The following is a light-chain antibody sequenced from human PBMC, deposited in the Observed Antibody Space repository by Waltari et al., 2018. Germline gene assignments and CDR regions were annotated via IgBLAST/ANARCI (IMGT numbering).Light chain of an antibody. CDR2: DIN. Sequence: QSALTQPRSVSGSPGQSVTISCTGNSNDAGGYNYVSWYQQHPDKAPKLISYDINKRPSWVPDRFSGSKSGNTASLTISGLQAEDEADYYCCSYVGSNTYWVFGGGTKLTVL. CDR1: SNDAGGYNY. CDR3: CSYVGSNTYWV. V-gene: IGLV2-11*01. J-gene: IGLJ3*02.